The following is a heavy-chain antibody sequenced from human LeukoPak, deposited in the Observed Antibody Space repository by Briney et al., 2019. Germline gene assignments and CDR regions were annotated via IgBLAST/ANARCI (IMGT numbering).Heavy chain of an antibody. Sequence: GASVKVSCKASGYTFTSYDINWVRQATGQGLEWMGWMNPNSGNTGYAQKFQGRVTMTRNTSISTAYMELSSLRSEDTAVYYCARDRRALDAFDIWGQGTMVTVSS. CDR2: MNPNSGNT. V-gene: IGHV1-8*02. D-gene: IGHD4/OR15-4a*01. CDR3: ARDRRALDAFDI. CDR1: GYTFTSYD. J-gene: IGHJ3*02.